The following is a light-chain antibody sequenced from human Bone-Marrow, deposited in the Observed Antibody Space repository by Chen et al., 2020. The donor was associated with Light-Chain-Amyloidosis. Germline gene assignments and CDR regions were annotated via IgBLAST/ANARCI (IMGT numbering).Light chain of an antibody. CDR3: QSYDSSNPSWV. V-gene: IGLV6-57*02. CDR2: EDK. J-gene: IGLJ3*02. CDR1: SGNIASNY. Sequence: NFMLTQPHSVSESPGKTVTISCTGNSGNIASNYVQWYQQRPGSVPTIVIYEDKQRPSGVPDRFSGSIDSSSNSASLTISGLKTEDEAYYYCQSYDSSNPSWVFGGGTKLTV.